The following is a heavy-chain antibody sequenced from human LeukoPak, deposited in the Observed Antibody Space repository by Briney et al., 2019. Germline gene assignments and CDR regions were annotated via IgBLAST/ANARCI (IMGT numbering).Heavy chain of an antibody. CDR1: GYTFTSYA. J-gene: IGHJ5*02. Sequence: GASVKVSCKASGYTFTSYAMNWVRQAPGQGLEWMGWINTNTGNPTYAQGFTGRFVFSLDTSVSTAYLQISSLKAEDTAVYYCARDYLNCGGDCYELASWFDPWGQGTLVTVSS. CDR2: INTNTGNP. CDR3: ARDYLNCGGDCYELASWFDP. V-gene: IGHV7-4-1*02. D-gene: IGHD2-21*02.